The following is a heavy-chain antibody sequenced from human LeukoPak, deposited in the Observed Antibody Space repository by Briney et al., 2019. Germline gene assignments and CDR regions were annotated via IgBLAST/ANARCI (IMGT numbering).Heavy chain of an antibody. J-gene: IGHJ4*02. CDR3: ARDRAAVAGISHDY. V-gene: IGHV3-33*08. CDR2: IWYDGSNK. D-gene: IGHD6-19*01. Sequence: GGSLRLSCAASEFTFSTYGMHWVPQAPGKGREWLAVIWYDGSNKYYADSVKGRFTISRDNSNNTLYLQMNSLRAEDTAVYYCARDRAAVAGISHDYWGQGTLVTVSS. CDR1: EFTFSTYG.